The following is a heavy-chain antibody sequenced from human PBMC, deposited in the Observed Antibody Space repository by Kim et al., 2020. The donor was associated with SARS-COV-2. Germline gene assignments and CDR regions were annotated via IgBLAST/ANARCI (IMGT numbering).Heavy chain of an antibody. CDR3: ARGGKYYYGSGSYLNWFDP. J-gene: IGHJ5*02. V-gene: IGHV3-48*04. CDR2: ISSSSSTI. D-gene: IGHD3-10*01. Sequence: GGSLRLSCAASGFTFSSYSMNWVRQAPGKGLEWVSYISSSSSTIYYADSVKGRFTISRDNAKNSLYLQMNSLRAEDTAVYYCARGGKYYYGSGSYLNWFDPWGQGTLVTVSS. CDR1: GFTFSSYS.